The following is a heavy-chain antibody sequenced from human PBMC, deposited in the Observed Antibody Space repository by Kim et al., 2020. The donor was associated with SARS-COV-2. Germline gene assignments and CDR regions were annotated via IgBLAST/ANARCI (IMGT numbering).Heavy chain of an antibody. Sequence: ASVKVSCKASGYTFTSYGISWVRQAPGQGLEWMGWISAYNGNTNYAQKLQGRVTMTTDTSTSTAYMELRSLRSDDTAVYYCARDEDTAMVPYYYYYYGMDVWGQGTTVTVSS. CDR2: ISAYNGNT. V-gene: IGHV1-18*04. J-gene: IGHJ6*02. D-gene: IGHD5-18*01. CDR3: ARDEDTAMVPYYYYYYGMDV. CDR1: GYTFTSYG.